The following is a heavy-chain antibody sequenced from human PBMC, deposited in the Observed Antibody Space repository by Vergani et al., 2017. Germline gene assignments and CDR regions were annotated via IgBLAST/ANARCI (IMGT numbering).Heavy chain of an antibody. CDR3: ARANYYGSGSYSHYYGMDV. J-gene: IGHJ6*02. D-gene: IGHD3-10*01. V-gene: IGHV1-2*02. Sequence: QVQLVQSGAEVKKPGASVKVSCKASGYTFTGYYMHWVRQAPGQGLEWMGWINPNSGGTNYAQKFQGRVTMTRDTSISTAYMELSRLRSDDTAVYYCARANYYGSGSYSHYYGMDVLGQGTTVTVSS. CDR1: GYTFTGYY. CDR2: INPNSGGT.